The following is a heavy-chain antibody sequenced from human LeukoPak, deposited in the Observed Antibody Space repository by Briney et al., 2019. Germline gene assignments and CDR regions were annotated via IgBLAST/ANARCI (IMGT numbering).Heavy chain of an antibody. Sequence: GRSLILSCAASGFTFSDCAVHWVRQAPGKGLEWVALISYDGSNKYYADSVKGRFTISRDNSKNTMSLQMNSLRREDTAVYYCASRTNSGPPFWGQGTLVTVSS. CDR3: ASRTNSGPPF. D-gene: IGHD3-10*01. CDR1: GFTFSDCA. CDR2: ISYDGSNK. J-gene: IGHJ1*01. V-gene: IGHV3-30-3*01.